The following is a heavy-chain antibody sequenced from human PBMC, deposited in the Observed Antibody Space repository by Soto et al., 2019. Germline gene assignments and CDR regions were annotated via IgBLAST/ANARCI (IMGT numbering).Heavy chain of an antibody. Sequence: PSETLSLTCAVYGGSFSGYYWSWIRQPPGKGLEWIGEINHSGSTNYNPSLKSRVTISVDTSKNQFSLKLSSVTAADTAVYYCARDNRGIAVAGIFDYWGQGTLVTVSS. V-gene: IGHV4-34*01. D-gene: IGHD6-19*01. CDR1: GGSFSGYY. J-gene: IGHJ4*02. CDR2: INHSGST. CDR3: ARDNRGIAVAGIFDY.